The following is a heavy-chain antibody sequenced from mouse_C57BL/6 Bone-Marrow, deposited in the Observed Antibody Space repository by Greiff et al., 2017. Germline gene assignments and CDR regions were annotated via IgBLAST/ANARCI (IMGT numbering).Heavy chain of an antibody. Sequence: EVQLQQSGPELVKPGASVKISCKASGYSFTGYYMNWVKQSPEKSLEWIGEINPSTGGTTYNQKFKAKATLTVDKSSSTAYMQLKSLTSEDSAVYYCARKLYSWYFDVGGTGTTVTVSS. D-gene: IGHD2-1*01. CDR3: ARKLYSWYFDV. J-gene: IGHJ1*03. CDR2: INPSTGGT. V-gene: IGHV1-42*01. CDR1: GYSFTGYY.